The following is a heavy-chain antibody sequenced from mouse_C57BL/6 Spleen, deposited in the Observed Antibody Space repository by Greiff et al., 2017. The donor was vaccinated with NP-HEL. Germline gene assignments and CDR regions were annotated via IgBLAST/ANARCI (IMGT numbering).Heavy chain of an antibody. CDR1: GYTFTDYY. V-gene: IGHV1-19*01. D-gene: IGHD1-1*01. CDR3: AREYYGSGS. J-gene: IGHJ2*01. CDR2: INPYNGGT. Sequence: EVQLQQSGAVLVKPGASVKMSCKASGYTFTDYYMNWVKQSHGKSLEWIGVINPYNGGTSYNQKFKGKATLTVDKSSSTAYMELNSLTSEDSAVYYCAREYYGSGSWGQGTTLTVSS.